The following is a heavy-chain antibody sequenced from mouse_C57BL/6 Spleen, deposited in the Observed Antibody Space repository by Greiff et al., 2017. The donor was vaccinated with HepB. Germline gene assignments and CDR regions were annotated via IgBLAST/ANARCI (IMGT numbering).Heavy chain of an antibody. J-gene: IGHJ1*03. CDR1: GYTFTDYN. D-gene: IGHD1-1*01. Sequence: VQLQQSGPELVKPGASVKIPCKASGYTFTDYNMDWVKQSHGKSLEWIGDINPNNGGTIYNQKFKGKATLTVDKSSSTAYMELRSLTSEDTAVYYCARRGYYYGSWYFDVWGTGTTVTVSS. CDR2: INPNNGGT. V-gene: IGHV1-18*01. CDR3: ARRGYYYGSWYFDV.